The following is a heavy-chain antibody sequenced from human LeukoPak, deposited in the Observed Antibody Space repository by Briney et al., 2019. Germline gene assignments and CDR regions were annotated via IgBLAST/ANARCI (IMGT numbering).Heavy chain of an antibody. V-gene: IGHV6-1*01. CDR1: GDSVSNKDAA. Sequence: SPTLSLTFAISGDSVSNKDAAWNWIRQSPSRGLEWLGRTYYSSKWSNDYAVSVKSRITINPDTSKNQFSLQLKSVTPDDTAVYYCARQSLGYVDYWGQGSRVTVSS. CDR3: ARQSLGYVDY. CDR2: TYYSSKWSN. J-gene: IGHJ4*02. D-gene: IGHD2-15*01.